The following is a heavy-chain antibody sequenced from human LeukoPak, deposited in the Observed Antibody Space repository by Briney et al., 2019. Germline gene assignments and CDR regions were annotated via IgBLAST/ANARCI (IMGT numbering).Heavy chain of an antibody. J-gene: IGHJ6*02. CDR2: IYYSGST. V-gene: IGHV4-61*05. D-gene: IGHD4-17*01. CDR1: GGSISSSSYY. Sequence: SETLSLTCTVSGGSISSSSYYWSWIRQPPGKGLEWIGYIYYSGSTNYNPSLKSRVTISVDTSKNQFSLKLSSVTAADTAVYYCARFPPFYGGMDVWGQGTTVTVSS. CDR3: ARFPPFYGGMDV.